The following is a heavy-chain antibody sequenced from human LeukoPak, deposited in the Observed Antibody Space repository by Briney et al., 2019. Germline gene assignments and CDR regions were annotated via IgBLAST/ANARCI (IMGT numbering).Heavy chain of an antibody. CDR3: ARRNYGYCGGVICGSWFDP. D-gene: IGHD2-21*01. CDR2: IYYSGST. V-gene: IGHV4-59*01. Sequence: SETLSLTCTVSGGSISSYYWSWIRQPPGKGLEWIGYIYYSGSTNYNPSLKSRVTISVDTSKNQFSLKLSSVTAADTAVYYCARRNYGYCGGVICGSWFDPWGQGTLVTVSS. J-gene: IGHJ5*02. CDR1: GGSISSYY.